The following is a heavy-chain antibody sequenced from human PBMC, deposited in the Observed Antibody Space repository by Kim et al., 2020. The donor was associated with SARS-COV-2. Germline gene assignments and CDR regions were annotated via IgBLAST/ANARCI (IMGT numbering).Heavy chain of an antibody. V-gene: IGHV3-9*01. CDR2: ISWTSDTI. J-gene: IGHJ3*02. D-gene: IGHD5-12*01. CDR1: GFTFRDYA. CDR3: AKGFDYYYPDAFDI. Sequence: GGSLRLSCAASGFTFRDYAMHWVRQVSGKGLEWVSGISWTSDTIGYADSVKGRFSISRDNANKSLYLQMNSLRAEDTALYYCAKGFDYYYPDAFDIWGQGTMVTVSS.